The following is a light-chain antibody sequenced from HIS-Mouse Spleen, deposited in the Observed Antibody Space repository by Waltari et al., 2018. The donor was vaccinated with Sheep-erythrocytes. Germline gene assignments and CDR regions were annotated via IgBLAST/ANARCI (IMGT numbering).Light chain of an antibody. CDR2: QDS. J-gene: IGLJ2*01. V-gene: IGLV3-1*01. CDR1: NLGDKY. Sequence: SYELTQPPSVSVSPGQTASITCSGANLGDKYACWYHQKPGQSPVLVIYQDSKRPSGLPERFSGSNSGNTATLTISGTQAMDEADYYCQAWDSSTVVFGGGTKLTVL. CDR3: QAWDSSTVV.